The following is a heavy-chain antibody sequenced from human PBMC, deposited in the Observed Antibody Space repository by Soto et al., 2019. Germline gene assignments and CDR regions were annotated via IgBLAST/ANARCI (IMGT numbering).Heavy chain of an antibody. Sequence: QVQLVQSGGEVKKPLASVKVSCKASGYTFSRYGISWVRQAPGQGLEWMGWISGYNGDTNYAQKFQGRVTMTIDTSTTTAYIELRGLTSDDTAIYYCAKNGQPPYYYYGLDVWGQGTTVTVSS. V-gene: IGHV1-18*01. D-gene: IGHD2-8*01. CDR3: AKNGQPPYYYYGLDV. J-gene: IGHJ6*02. CDR1: GYTFSRYG. CDR2: ISGYNGDT.